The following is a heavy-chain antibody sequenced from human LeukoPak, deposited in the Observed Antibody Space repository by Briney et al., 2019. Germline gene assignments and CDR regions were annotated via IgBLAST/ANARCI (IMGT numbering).Heavy chain of an antibody. J-gene: IGHJ6*02. Sequence: GGSLRLSCAASGFTFDDYGMDWVRHAPGKGLEWVSLISGDGGSTYYAESVKGRFTISRDNSKNSLYLQMNSLRTEDTALYYCAKDLTTLQNYDSSGRLRYYYYGMDVWGQGTTVTVSS. D-gene: IGHD3-22*01. V-gene: IGHV3-43*02. CDR1: GFTFDDYG. CDR2: ISGDGGST. CDR3: AKDLTTLQNYDSSGRLRYYYYGMDV.